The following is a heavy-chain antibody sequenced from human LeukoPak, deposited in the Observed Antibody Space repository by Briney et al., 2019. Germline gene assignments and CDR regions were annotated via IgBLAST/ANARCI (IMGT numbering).Heavy chain of an antibody. V-gene: IGHV1-18*01. CDR1: GYTFTSYG. J-gene: IGHJ4*02. CDR2: ISAYNGNT. D-gene: IGHD1-26*01. CDR3: ARAEWEETRGFDY. Sequence: GASVKVSCKASGYTFTSYGISWVRQAPGQGLEWMGWISAYNGNTSYAQKLQGRVTMTTDTSTSTAYMELSSLRSEDTAVYYCARAEWEETRGFDYWGQGTLVTVSS.